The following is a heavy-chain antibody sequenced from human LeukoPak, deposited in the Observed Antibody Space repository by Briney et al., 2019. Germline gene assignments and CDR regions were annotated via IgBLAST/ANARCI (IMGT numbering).Heavy chain of an antibody. CDR1: GFTFDDYA. D-gene: IGHD6-6*01. V-gene: IGHV3-43*02. J-gene: IGHJ4*02. CDR3: AKDKSSSRGRDSNLGY. Sequence: GGSLRFSCAASGFTFDDYAMHWVRQAPGKGLEWVSLISGDGGSAYYADSVKGRFTISRDNSKNSLYLQMSSLKTEDTALYYCAKDKSSSRGRDSNLGYWGQGTLVTVSS. CDR2: ISGDGGSA.